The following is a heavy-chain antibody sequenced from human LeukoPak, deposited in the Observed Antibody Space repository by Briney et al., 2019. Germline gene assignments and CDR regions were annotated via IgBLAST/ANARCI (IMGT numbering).Heavy chain of an antibody. D-gene: IGHD6-19*01. Sequence: GGSLRLSCAASGFTFSSYAMSWVRQAPGKGLEWVSSVNDGGDNTYYADYLRGRFTVSRDNSRNTLWLQMNSLRAEDTAIYYCAKARGTTGWLPYFDYWGQGALVTVSS. J-gene: IGHJ4*02. V-gene: IGHV3-23*01. CDR2: VNDGGDNT. CDR3: AKARGTTGWLPYFDY. CDR1: GFTFSSYA.